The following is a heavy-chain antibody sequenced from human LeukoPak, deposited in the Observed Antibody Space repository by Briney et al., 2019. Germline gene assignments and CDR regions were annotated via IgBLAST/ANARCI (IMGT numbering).Heavy chain of an antibody. J-gene: IGHJ4*02. CDR1: GGTFSRYA. CDR2: IISILDTP. CDR3: ARESGDRFSILDYYGSGRFHDY. V-gene: IGHV1-69*04. Sequence: SVKVSCKASGGTFSRYAISWVRQAPGQGLGWMGRIISILDTPNYAQKFQGRVTITADKSTSTAYMELSSLRSEDTAVFYCARESGDRFSILDYYGSGRFHDYWGQGTLVTVSS. D-gene: IGHD3-10*01.